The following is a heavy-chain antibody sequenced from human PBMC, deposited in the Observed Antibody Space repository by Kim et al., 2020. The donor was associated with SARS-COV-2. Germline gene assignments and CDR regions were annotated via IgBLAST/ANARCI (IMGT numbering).Heavy chain of an antibody. CDR2: ISAYNGNT. J-gene: IGHJ6*03. Sequence: ASVKVSCKASGYTFTSYGISWVRQAPGQGLEWMGWISAYNGNTNYAQKPQGRVTMTTDTSTSTAYMELRSLRSDDTAVYYCARARNDGYMGHYYYYMDVWGKGTTVTVSS. D-gene: IGHD1-1*01. CDR1: GYTFTSYG. CDR3: ARARNDGYMGHYYYYMDV. V-gene: IGHV1-18*01.